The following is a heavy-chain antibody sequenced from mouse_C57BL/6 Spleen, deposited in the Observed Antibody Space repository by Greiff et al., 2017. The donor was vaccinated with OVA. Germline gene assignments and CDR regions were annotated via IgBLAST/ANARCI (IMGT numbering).Heavy chain of an antibody. CDR1: GYAFSSSW. CDR3: AREGGSSYGYVDV. CDR2: IYPGDGDT. D-gene: IGHD1-1*01. J-gene: IGHJ1*03. Sequence: VQLQQSGPELVKPGASVTISCKASGYAFSSSWMNWVKQRPGRGLVWFGRIYPGDGDTNYNGKFKGKATLTADKSSSTAYMQLSSQTAEESAVYRGAREGGSSYGYVDVWGTGTTVTVSS. V-gene: IGHV1-82*01.